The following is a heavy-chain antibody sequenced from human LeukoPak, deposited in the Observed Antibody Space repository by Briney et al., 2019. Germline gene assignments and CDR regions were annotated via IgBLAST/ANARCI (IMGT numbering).Heavy chain of an antibody. CDR2: IWYDASNK. CDR3: ARAGEGFDT. V-gene: IGHV3-33*01. CDR1: GFTFSNYG. D-gene: IGHD3-10*01. J-gene: IGHJ3*02. Sequence: GRFLRLSCAASGFTFSNYGMHWVRQAPGKGLEWVAVIWYDASNKFYGDSVKGRFTISRDNSKNTLYLQMSSLRAEDTAIYYCARAGEGFDTWGQGTKVTVSS.